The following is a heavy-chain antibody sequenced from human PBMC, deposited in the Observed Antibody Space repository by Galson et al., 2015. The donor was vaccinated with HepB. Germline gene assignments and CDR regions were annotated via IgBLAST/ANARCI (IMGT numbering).Heavy chain of an antibody. CDR3: ARDRGTSGYYSDY. D-gene: IGHD3-22*01. J-gene: IGHJ4*02. Sequence: SLRLSCAASGFTFSSYATHWVRQAPGKGLEWVAVISYDGSNKYYADSVKGRFTISRDNSKNTVYLQMNSLRAEDTAVYYCARDRGTSGYYSDYWGQGTLVTVSS. CDR1: GFTFSSYA. CDR2: ISYDGSNK. V-gene: IGHV3-30*04.